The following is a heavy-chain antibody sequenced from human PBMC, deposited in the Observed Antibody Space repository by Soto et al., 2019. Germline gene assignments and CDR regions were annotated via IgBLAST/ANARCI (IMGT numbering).Heavy chain of an antibody. Sequence: QVQLQESGPGLVKPSQTLSLTCTVSGGSISSGGYYWSWIRQHPGKGLEWIGYIYYSGSTYYNPSLKSRVTIAVDTSKNQFSLKLSSVTAADTAVYYCARGRYSYDSSGYLYYFDYWGQGTLVTVSS. CDR1: GGSISSGGYY. J-gene: IGHJ4*02. V-gene: IGHV4-31*03. D-gene: IGHD3-22*01. CDR3: ARGRYSYDSSGYLYYFDY. CDR2: IYYSGST.